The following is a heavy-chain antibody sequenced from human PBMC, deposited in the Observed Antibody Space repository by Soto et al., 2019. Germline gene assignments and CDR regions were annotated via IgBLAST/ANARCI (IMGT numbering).Heavy chain of an antibody. J-gene: IGHJ4*02. CDR3: ARGRIGAAF. CDR2: MSPNSGKT. CDR1: GSTFTDND. V-gene: IGHV1-8*01. D-gene: IGHD2-15*01. Sequence: QVQLVQSGAEVKKPGAPGRVPCKTLGSTFTDNDLTWVRQASGQGLEWMGWMSPNSGKTGYVEKFQGRVTMTANTSLSTAYMELHSLRSEDTAIYFCARGRIGAAFWGQGTLVTVSS.